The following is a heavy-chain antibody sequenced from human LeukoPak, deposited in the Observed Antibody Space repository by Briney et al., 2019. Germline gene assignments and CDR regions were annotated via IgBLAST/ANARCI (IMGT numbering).Heavy chain of an antibody. CDR2: IILIFDTA. V-gene: IGHV1-69*06. Sequence: ASVKVSCKASGGTFSSYAISWVRQAPGQGLEWMGGIILIFDTANYAQKFKGRLTITADKSTSTAYMELSSLRSEDTAVYYCARERHDYGDFDYWGQGTLVTVSS. CDR1: GGTFSSYA. CDR3: ARERHDYGDFDY. J-gene: IGHJ4*02. D-gene: IGHD4-17*01.